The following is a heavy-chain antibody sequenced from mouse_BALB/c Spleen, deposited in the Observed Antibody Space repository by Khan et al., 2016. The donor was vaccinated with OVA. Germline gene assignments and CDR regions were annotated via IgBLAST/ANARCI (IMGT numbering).Heavy chain of an antibody. D-gene: IGHD1-1*02. J-gene: IGHJ2*01. V-gene: IGHV1-7*01. CDR3: ARRGVGWDFDY. CDR1: GYTFINYW. Sequence: QVQLKQSGAELAKPGASVKMSCKASGYTFINYWILWVKQRPGQGLEWIGYINPSTAYTEYNQNFKDKATLTADKSSRTAYMQLSSLTSEDSAVXYCARRGVGWDFDYWGQGTTLTVSS. CDR2: INPSTAYT.